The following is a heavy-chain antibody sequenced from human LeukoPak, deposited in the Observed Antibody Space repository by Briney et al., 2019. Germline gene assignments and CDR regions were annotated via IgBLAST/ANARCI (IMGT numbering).Heavy chain of an antibody. D-gene: IGHD6-13*01. Sequence: SETLSLTCTVSGGSISSSSYYWGWIRQPPGTGLEWIGSIYYSGSTYYNPSLKSRVTISVDTSKNQFSLKLSSVTAADTAVYYCARPRSGSWYSFDYWGQGTLVTVSS. CDR2: IYYSGST. V-gene: IGHV4-39*07. J-gene: IGHJ4*02. CDR1: GGSISSSSYY. CDR3: ARPRSGSWYSFDY.